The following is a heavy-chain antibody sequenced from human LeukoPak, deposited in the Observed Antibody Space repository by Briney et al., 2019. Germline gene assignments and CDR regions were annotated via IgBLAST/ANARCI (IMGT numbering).Heavy chain of an antibody. CDR1: GGSISSGSYY. CDR3: ARSPYCSSTSCCVKFDY. CDR2: IYTSGST. V-gene: IGHV4-61*02. J-gene: IGHJ4*02. Sequence: SQTLSLTCTVSGGSISSGSYYWSWIRQPAGKGLEWIGRIYTSGSTNYNPSLKSRVTISVDTSKNQFSLKLSSVTAADTAVYYCARSPYCSSTSCCVKFDYWGQGTLVTVSS. D-gene: IGHD2-2*01.